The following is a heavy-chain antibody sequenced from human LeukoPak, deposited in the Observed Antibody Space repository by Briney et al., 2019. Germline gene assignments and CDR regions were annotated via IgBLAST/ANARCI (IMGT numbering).Heavy chain of an antibody. CDR3: ARVGMATITSYFDY. Sequence: ASVKVSCKASGGTFGSYAISWVRQAPGQGLEWMGRIIPILGIANYAQKFQGRVTITADKSTSTAYMELSSLRSEDTAVYYCARVGMATITSYFDYWGQGTLVTVPS. D-gene: IGHD5-12*01. J-gene: IGHJ4*02. V-gene: IGHV1-69*04. CDR2: IIPILGIA. CDR1: GGTFGSYA.